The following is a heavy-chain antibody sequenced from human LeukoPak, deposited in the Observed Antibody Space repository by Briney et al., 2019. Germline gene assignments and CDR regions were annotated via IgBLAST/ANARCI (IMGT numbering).Heavy chain of an antibody. J-gene: IGHJ4*02. CDR3: AKDPDDYVWGSYRVGYFDY. CDR1: GFTFSSYA. CDR2: ISGSGGST. Sequence: GGSLRLSCAASGFTFSSYAMSWVRQAPGKGLEWVSAISGSGGSTYYADSVKGRFTISRDNSKNTLYPQMNSLRAEDTAVYYCAKDPDDYVWGSYRVGYFDYWGQGTLVTVSS. V-gene: IGHV3-23*01. D-gene: IGHD3-16*02.